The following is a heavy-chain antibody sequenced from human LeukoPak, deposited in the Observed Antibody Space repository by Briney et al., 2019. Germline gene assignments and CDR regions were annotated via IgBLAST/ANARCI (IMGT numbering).Heavy chain of an antibody. V-gene: IGHV3-30-3*01. CDR2: ISYDGSNK. CDR1: GFTFSSYA. D-gene: IGHD2-2*01. CDR3: AREGGSSNQIFDY. J-gene: IGHJ4*02. Sequence: PGGSLRLSCAASGFTFSSYAMHWVRQAPGKGLEWVAVISYDGSNKYYADSVKGRFTISRDNSKNTLYLQMNSLRAEDTAVYYCAREGGSSNQIFDYWGQGTLVTVSS.